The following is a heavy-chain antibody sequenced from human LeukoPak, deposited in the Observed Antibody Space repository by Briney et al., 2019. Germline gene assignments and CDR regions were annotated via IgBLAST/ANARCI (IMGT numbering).Heavy chain of an antibody. CDR1: GFTVSSNS. V-gene: IGHV3-66*03. CDR3: AKGYIHTSGWWDAFDF. CDR2: IYSDNT. Sequence: GGSLRLSCTVSGFTVSSNSMSWVRQAPGKGLEWVSFIYSDNTHYSDSVKGRFTISRDNSKNTLYLQMNSLRAEDTAVYYCAKGYIHTSGWWDAFDFWGQGTMVTVSS. D-gene: IGHD6-19*01. J-gene: IGHJ3*01.